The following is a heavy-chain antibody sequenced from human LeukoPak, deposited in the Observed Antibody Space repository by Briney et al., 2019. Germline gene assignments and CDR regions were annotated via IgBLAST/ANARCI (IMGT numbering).Heavy chain of an antibody. CDR2: INPNSGGT. V-gene: IGHV1-2*06. J-gene: IGHJ3*02. CDR1: GYTFTGYY. CDR3: ARAVTDYDILTGYYLNAFDI. D-gene: IGHD3-9*01. Sequence: GASVTVSFKSSGYTFTGYYMHWVRQAPGQGLEWMGRINPNSGGTNYAQKFQGRVTMTRDTSISTAYMELSRLRSDDTAVYYCARAVTDYDILTGYYLNAFDIWGQGTMVTVSS.